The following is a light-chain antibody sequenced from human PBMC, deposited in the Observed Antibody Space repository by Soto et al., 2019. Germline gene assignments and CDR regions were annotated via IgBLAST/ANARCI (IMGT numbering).Light chain of an antibody. Sequence: DIPITQSPSSLSVSVGDRVTITCQASQDIANYLNWYQQKAGRAPKFLIYDASNLETGVPSRFSGSGSGTDFTLTISSLEPEDFAVYYCQQRSNWPPTFGGGTKVDIK. V-gene: IGKV1-33*01. J-gene: IGKJ4*01. CDR1: QDIANY. CDR3: QQRSNWPPT. CDR2: DAS.